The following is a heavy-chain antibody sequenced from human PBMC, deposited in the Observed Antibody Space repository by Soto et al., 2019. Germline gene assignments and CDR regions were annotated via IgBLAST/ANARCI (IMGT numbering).Heavy chain of an antibody. CDR1: GFTFSDYY. J-gene: IGHJ6*02. CDR3: ARDKQRFLEWSPYYGMDV. Sequence: PVGSLRLSCAASGFTFSDYYMSWIRQAPGKGLEWVSYISSSSSYTNYADSVKGRFTISRDNAKNSLYLQMNSLRAEDTAVYYSARDKQRFLEWSPYYGMDVWGQWTTVTGSS. V-gene: IGHV3-11*06. CDR2: ISSSSSYT. D-gene: IGHD3-3*01.